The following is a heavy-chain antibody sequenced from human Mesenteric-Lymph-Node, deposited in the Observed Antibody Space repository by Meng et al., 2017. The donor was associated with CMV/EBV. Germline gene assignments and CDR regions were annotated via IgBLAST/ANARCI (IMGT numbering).Heavy chain of an antibody. J-gene: IGHJ3*01. CDR2: VDWAGDR. CDR1: GFSLSTSGML. D-gene: IGHD3-22*01. Sequence: SGPTLVKPTQTLTLTCTLSGFSLSTSGMLVNWVRQPPGKALEWLALVDWAGDRYYNTSLKPRLTISKDTSKNQVVLTMTSMEPVDTATYYCARIHSHSSGYSSLNDAFDVWGQGTMVTVSS. CDR3: ARIHSHSSGYSSLNDAFDV. V-gene: IGHV2-70*20.